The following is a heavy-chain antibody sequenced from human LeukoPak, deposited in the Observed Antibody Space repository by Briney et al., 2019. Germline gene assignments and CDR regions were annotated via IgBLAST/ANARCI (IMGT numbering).Heavy chain of an antibody. CDR2: IYHSGST. J-gene: IGHJ3*02. V-gene: IGHV4-30-2*01. D-gene: IGHD2-2*01. CDR1: GGSISSGGYY. CDR3: ARGTYATSGGFDI. Sequence: SQTLSLTCTVSGGSISSGGYYWSWIRQPPGKGLEWIGYIYHSGSTYYNPSLKSRVTISVDTSKNQFSLKLSSVTAADTAVYYCARGTYATSGGFDIWGQGTMVTVSS.